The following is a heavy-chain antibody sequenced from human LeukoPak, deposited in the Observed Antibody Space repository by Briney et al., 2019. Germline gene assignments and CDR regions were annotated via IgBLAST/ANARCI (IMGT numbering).Heavy chain of an antibody. CDR1: GSSISSDGNN. D-gene: IGHD2-2*01. Sequence: SQTLSLTCTASGSSISSDGNNWSWIPQDPGMDLEWIIYISYSGSPYYNPSLKSRVTISVDTSRNQFSLKLSSVTAADTAVYYCARGPHCSSTSCYSEYFHHWGEGTLVTVSS. CDR3: ARGPHCSSTSCYSEYFHH. V-gene: IGHV4-31*03. J-gene: IGHJ1*01. CDR2: ISYSGSP.